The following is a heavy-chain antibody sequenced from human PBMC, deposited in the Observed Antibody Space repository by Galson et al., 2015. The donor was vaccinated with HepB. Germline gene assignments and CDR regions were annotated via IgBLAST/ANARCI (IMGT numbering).Heavy chain of an antibody. V-gene: IGHV3-23*01. D-gene: IGHD4-17*01. Sequence: SLRLSCAASGFIYSTYAMTWVRQAPGRGLEWVSGISGSGGSTYADSVKGRFTISRDNSKNTLYLQMNSLRAEDTAVYYCAQGPHDYGDYPNYFDYWGLGILVTVSS. CDR2: ISGSGGST. CDR1: GFIYSTYA. CDR3: AQGPHDYGDYPNYFDY. J-gene: IGHJ4*02.